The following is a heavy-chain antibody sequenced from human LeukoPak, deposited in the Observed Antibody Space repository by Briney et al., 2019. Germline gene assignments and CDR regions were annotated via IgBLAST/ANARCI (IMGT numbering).Heavy chain of an antibody. CDR2: IKQDGSET. CDR3: ARETFAATARGGDH. CDR1: AFTFSNYW. J-gene: IGHJ4*02. Sequence: PGGSLRLSCAASAFTFSNYWMTWVRQAPRKGLEWAANIKQDGSETYYVDSVKGRFTISRDNAKNSLFLQMNSLRADDTAVYYCARETFAATARGGDHWGQGTLVTVSS. D-gene: IGHD6-13*01. V-gene: IGHV3-7*01.